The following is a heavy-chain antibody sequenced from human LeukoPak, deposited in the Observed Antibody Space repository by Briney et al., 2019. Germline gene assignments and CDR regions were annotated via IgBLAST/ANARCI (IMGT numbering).Heavy chain of an antibody. Sequence: GGSLRLSCAASGLTFSSYAMSWVRQAPGKGLEWVSGISGSGGSTYYADSVKGRFTISRDNSKKTLYLQMNSLRAEDTAVYYCAKDSSTYYPPGVGHWGQGTLVTVSS. CDR3: AKDSSTYYPPGVGH. CDR1: GLTFSSYA. V-gene: IGHV3-23*01. CDR2: ISGSGGST. D-gene: IGHD3-22*01. J-gene: IGHJ4*02.